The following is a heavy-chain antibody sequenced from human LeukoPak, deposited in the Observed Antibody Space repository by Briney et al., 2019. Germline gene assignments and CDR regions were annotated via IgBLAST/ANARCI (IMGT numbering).Heavy chain of an antibody. V-gene: IGHV3-30*18. CDR3: AKDTATTYYYMDV. CDR1: GFTFSSYG. J-gene: IGHJ6*03. D-gene: IGHD4-11*01. Sequence: GGSLRLSCAASGFTFSSYGMHWVRQAPGKGLEWVAVISYDGSNKYYADSVKGRFTISRDNSKNTLYLQMNSLRAEDTAVYYCAKDTATTYYYMDVWGKGTTVTVSS. CDR2: ISYDGSNK.